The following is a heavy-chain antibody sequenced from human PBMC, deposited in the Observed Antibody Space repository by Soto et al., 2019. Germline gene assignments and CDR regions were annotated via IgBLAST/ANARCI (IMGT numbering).Heavy chain of an antibody. Sequence: QVQLQESGPGLVKPSQTLSLTCTVSGGSISSGGYYWSWIRQHPGKGLEWIGYIYYSGRTYYNPSLKSRVTISVDTSKNQFSLTLSSVTAADTDVYYCARVDHDPPSCSGGSCYSRRFDYWGQGTLVTVSS. J-gene: IGHJ4*02. CDR1: GGSISSGGYY. V-gene: IGHV4-31*03. CDR2: IYYSGRT. CDR3: ARVDHDPPSCSGGSCYSRRFDY. D-gene: IGHD2-15*01.